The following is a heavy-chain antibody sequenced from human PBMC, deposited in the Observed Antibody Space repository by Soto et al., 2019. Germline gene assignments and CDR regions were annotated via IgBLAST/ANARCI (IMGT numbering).Heavy chain of an antibody. J-gene: IGHJ4*02. D-gene: IGHD3-22*01. CDR3: ARTTYYYDSSGYYGYYFDY. Sequence: PSETLSLTCTVSGGSISSYYWSWIRQPPGKGLEWIGYIYYSGSTNYNPSLKSRVTISVDTSKNQFSLKLSSVTAADTAVYYCARTTYYYDSSGYYGYYFDYWGQGTLGTVFS. V-gene: IGHV4-59*01. CDR2: IYYSGST. CDR1: GGSISSYY.